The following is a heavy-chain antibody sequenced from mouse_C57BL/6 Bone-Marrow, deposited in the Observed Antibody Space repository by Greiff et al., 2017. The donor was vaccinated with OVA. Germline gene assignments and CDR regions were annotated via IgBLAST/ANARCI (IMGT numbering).Heavy chain of an antibody. J-gene: IGHJ3*01. V-gene: IGHV1-87*01. Sequence: QVQLQQSGPELARPWASVKISCQAFYTFFRRVHFAIRDTNYWMQWVKQRPGQGLDWIGAIYPGNGDTSYHQKYKGKATLTADTTTSTAYSKLSSLTSSGAAVDDCAAYYYDGAWYAYGCRGNGATVTA. D-gene: IGHD1-1*01. CDR1: YTFFRRVH. CDR3: SSGAAVDDCAAYYYDGAWYAY. CDR2: GQGLDWIG.